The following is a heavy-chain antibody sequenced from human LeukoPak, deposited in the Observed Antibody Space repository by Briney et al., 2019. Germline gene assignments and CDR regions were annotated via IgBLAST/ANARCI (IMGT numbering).Heavy chain of an antibody. D-gene: IGHD3-22*01. J-gene: IGHJ4*02. CDR2: IFYTGST. CDR3: ARHLFLFGYYYDSSGYWDY. V-gene: IGHV4-39*01. CDR1: SGSISTSNYY. Sequence: PSETLSLTCTVSSGSISTSNYYWGWVRQPPGKALEWIGNIFYTGSTYYSPSLKSRVTISVDTSKNQFSLKLSSVTAADTAVYYCARHLFLFGYYYDSSGYWDYWGQGTLVTVSS.